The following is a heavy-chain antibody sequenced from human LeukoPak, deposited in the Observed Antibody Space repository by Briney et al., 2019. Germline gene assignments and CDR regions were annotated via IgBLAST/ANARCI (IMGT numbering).Heavy chain of an antibody. Sequence: GGSLRLSCAASGFTFSSYGMHWVRQAPGKGLEWVAFIRYDGSNKYYADSVKGRFTISRDNAKNTLYLQMNSLRAEDTAVYYCAREMPAPLEVDAFDIWGQGTMVTVSS. D-gene: IGHD2-2*01. V-gene: IGHV3-30*02. CDR3: AREMPAPLEVDAFDI. J-gene: IGHJ3*02. CDR2: IRYDGSNK. CDR1: GFTFSSYG.